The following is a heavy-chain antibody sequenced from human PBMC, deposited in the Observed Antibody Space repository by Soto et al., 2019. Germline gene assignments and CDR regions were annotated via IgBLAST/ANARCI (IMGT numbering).Heavy chain of an antibody. J-gene: IGHJ4*02. Sequence: SLRLSCAASGFTFSSYSMNWVRQAPGKGLEWVSYISSSSSTIYYADSVKGRFTISRDNAKNSLYLQMNSLRAEDTAVYYCARGAYYYDSSGLSYRGQGTLVTVSS. CDR1: GFTFSSYS. CDR2: ISSSSSTI. V-gene: IGHV3-48*01. CDR3: ARGAYYYDSSGLSY. D-gene: IGHD3-22*01.